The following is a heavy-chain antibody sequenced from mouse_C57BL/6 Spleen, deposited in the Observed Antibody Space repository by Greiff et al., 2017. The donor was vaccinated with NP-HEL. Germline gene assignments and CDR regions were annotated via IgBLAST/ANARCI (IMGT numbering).Heavy chain of an antibody. J-gene: IGHJ1*03. CDR2: ISNLAYSI. CDR1: GFTFSDYG. Sequence: EVMLVESGGGLVQPGGSLKLSCAASGFTFSDYGMAWVRQAPRKGPEWVAFISNLAYSIYYADTVTGRFTISRENAKNTLYLEMSSLRSEDTAMYYCARHGSSSYWYFDVWGTGTTVTVSS. V-gene: IGHV5-15*01. CDR3: ARHGSSSYWYFDV. D-gene: IGHD1-1*01.